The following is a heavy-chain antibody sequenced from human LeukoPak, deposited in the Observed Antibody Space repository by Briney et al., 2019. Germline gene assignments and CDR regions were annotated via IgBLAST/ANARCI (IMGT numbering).Heavy chain of an antibody. D-gene: IGHD1-14*01. J-gene: IGHJ3*02. CDR3: ARVRWSYRAFDI. Sequence: PGGSLRLSCAASGFTFSSYAMHWVRQAPGKGLEWVAVISYDGSNKYYADSVKGRFTISRDNSKNTLYLQMNSLRAEDTAVYYCARVRWSYRAFDIWGQGTMVTVSS. CDR2: ISYDGSNK. V-gene: IGHV3-30*04. CDR1: GFTFSSYA.